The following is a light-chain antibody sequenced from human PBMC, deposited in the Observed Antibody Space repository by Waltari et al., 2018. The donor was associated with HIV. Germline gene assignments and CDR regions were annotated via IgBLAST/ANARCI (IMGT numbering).Light chain of an antibody. V-gene: IGKV1-NL1*01. CDR1: RDISSS. CDR3: QQYHNTAPT. Sequence: DIRMTQSPSSLSASVGNKVTNTCRASRDISSSLAWYRQRPGRAPNLLLFDTSRLQSGVPARFSGSGSGTFYTLTIDCLQPEDFATYYCQQYHNTAPTFGQGTKVEIK. CDR2: DTS. J-gene: IGKJ2*01.